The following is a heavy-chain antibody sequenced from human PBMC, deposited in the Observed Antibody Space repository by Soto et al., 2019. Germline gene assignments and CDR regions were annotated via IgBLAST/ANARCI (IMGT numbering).Heavy chain of an antibody. J-gene: IGHJ4*02. CDR3: ASDYYDSSGPYYFDY. V-gene: IGHV4-34*01. CDR2: INHSGST. CDR1: GGSFIGYY. Sequence: SETLSLTCIVSGGSFIGYYWSWIRQPPGKGLEWIGEINHSGSTNYNPSLKSRVTISVDTSKSQFSLKLSSVTAADTAVYYCASDYYDSSGPYYFDYWGQGTLVTVSS. D-gene: IGHD3-22*01.